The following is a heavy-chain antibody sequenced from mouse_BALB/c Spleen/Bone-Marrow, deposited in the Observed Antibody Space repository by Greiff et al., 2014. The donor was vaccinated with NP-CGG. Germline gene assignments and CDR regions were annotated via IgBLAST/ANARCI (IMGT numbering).Heavy chain of an antibody. CDR2: IFPGDGST. CDR1: GYTFTSSD. V-gene: IGHV1-85*01. CDR3: ARNYKSAWFTY. Sequence: VQLQQSGPELVKPGASVKLSCKASGYTFTSSDINWVRQGPEQGLEWMGWIFPGDGSTKYNEKFKGKATLTIDKSSSTAYMQLSRLTSEDSAVYFCARNYKSAWFTYWGQGTLVTVSA. D-gene: IGHD2-12*01. J-gene: IGHJ3*01.